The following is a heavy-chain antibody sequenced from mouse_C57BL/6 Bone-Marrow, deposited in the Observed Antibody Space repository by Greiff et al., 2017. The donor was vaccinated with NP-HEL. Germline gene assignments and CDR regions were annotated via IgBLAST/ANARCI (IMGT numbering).Heavy chain of an antibody. CDR2: ISDGGSYT. CDR1: GFTFSSYA. CDR3: AREEIYYDYDEGGY. D-gene: IGHD2-4*01. J-gene: IGHJ2*01. Sequence: EVHLVESGGGLVKPGGSLKLSCAASGFTFSSYAMSWVRQTPEKRLEWVATISDGGSYTYYPDNVKGRFTISRDNAKNNLYLQMSHLKSEDTAMYYCAREEIYYDYDEGGYWGQGTTLTVSS. V-gene: IGHV5-4*01.